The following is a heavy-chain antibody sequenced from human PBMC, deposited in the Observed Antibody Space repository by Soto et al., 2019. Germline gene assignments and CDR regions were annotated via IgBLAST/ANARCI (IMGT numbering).Heavy chain of an antibody. J-gene: IGHJ3*02. D-gene: IGHD6-13*01. CDR2: ISSSSSYI. V-gene: IGHV3-21*01. CDR1: GFTFGSYS. CDR3: ARDPSIAAAGDAFDI. Sequence: GGSLSLSCAASGFTFGSYSRNWIRPAPGKGLEWVSSISSSSSYIYYADSVKGRFTISRDNAKNSLYLQMNSLRAEDTAVYYCARDPSIAAAGDAFDIWGQGTMVTVSS.